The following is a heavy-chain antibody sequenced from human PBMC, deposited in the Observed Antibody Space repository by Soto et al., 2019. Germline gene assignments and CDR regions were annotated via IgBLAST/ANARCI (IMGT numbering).Heavy chain of an antibody. CDR1: DYTFTSYG. CDR2: ISGYNGDT. CDR3: AKNGQPPYYYYGMDV. J-gene: IGHJ6*02. Sequence: QGQLVQSRAELKKPGASVKVSCKASDYTFTSYGISWVRQAPGQGREWMGWISGYNGDTNYAQKFQGRVTMTIDTSTTTAYMELRSLTSDVTAVYYCAKNGQPPYYYYGMDVWGQETTATVSS. V-gene: IGHV1-18*01. D-gene: IGHD2-8*01.